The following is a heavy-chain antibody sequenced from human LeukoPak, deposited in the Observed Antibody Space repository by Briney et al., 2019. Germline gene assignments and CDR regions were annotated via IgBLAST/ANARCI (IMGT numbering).Heavy chain of an antibody. CDR1: GFTFSSYA. Sequence: PGGSLRLSCAASGFTFSSYAMSWVRQAPGKGLEWVSDICGNTGNRYYADSVKGRFTISRDNSKNTLYLQMNSLRAEDTAVYYCAKQTGGSCYSGFDSWGQGTLVTVST. J-gene: IGHJ4*02. V-gene: IGHV3-23*01. D-gene: IGHD2-15*01. CDR3: AKQTGGSCYSGFDS. CDR2: ICGNTGNR.